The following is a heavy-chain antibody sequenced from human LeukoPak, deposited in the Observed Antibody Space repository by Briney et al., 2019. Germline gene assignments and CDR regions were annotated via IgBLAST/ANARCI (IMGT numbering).Heavy chain of an antibody. V-gene: IGHV4-39*07. J-gene: IGHJ5*02. CDR3: ARDFWSDHSWFDP. Sequence: PGGSLRLSCAASGFTFSSYAMSWVRQAPGKGLEWIGSIYYSGSTYYNPSLKSRVTISVDTSKNHSSLRLSSVTAADTAVYYCARDFWSDHSWFDPWGQGTLVTVSS. CDR1: GFTFSSYA. CDR2: IYYSGST. D-gene: IGHD3-3*01.